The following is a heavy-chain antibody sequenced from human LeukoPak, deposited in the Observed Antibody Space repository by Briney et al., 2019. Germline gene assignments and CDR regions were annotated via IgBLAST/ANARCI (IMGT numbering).Heavy chain of an antibody. CDR1: GGSISGYY. J-gene: IGHJ4*02. CDR3: ARTYGSGSYYNY. D-gene: IGHD3-10*01. V-gene: IGHV4-59*01. Sequence: SETLSLTCTVSGGSISGYYWSWIRQPPGKGLEWIGYIYYSGSTNYNPSLKSRVTISVDTSKNHFSLKLGSVTAADTAVYYCARTYGSGSYYNYWGQGTLVTVSS. CDR2: IYYSGST.